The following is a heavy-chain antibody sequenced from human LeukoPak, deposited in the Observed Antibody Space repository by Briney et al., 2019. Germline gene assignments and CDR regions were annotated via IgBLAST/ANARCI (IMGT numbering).Heavy chain of an antibody. J-gene: IGHJ3*02. Sequence: SETLSLTCAVYGGSFSDYYWSWIRQPPGKGLEWIGEINHSGNSNYNPSLKSRVTISVDTSKNQFSLKLSSVTAADTAVYYCARDNYGDFDAFDIWGQGTMVTVSS. V-gene: IGHV4-34*01. CDR3: ARDNYGDFDAFDI. CDR2: INHSGNS. CDR1: GGSFSDYY. D-gene: IGHD4-17*01.